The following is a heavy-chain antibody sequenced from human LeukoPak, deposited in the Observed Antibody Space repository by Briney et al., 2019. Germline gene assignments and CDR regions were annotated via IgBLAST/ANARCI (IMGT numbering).Heavy chain of an antibody. Sequence: GGSLRLSCVGSGFTFRSHAMSWVRQAPEKGLEFVSGIYENGGTTYYADSVKGRFSISRDNSKNTLYLQMDSLRAEDTAVYYCARESPNCSSTSCLLGIDYWGQGTLVTVSS. CDR3: ARESPNCSSTSCLLGIDY. CDR2: IYENGGTT. CDR1: GFTFRSHA. V-gene: IGHV3-23*01. J-gene: IGHJ4*02. D-gene: IGHD2-2*01.